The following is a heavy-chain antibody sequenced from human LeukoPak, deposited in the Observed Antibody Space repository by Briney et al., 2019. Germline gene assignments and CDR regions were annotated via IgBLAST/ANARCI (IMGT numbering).Heavy chain of an antibody. D-gene: IGHD3-16*01. V-gene: IGHV3-53*01. CDR2: IYSGGYT. Sequence: GGSLRLSCAASGFTVSSNYLTWVRQAPGKGLEWISIIYSGGYTHYADSVKGRFTISRDNSKNTLYLHMNSLRAEDTAMYYCARDLTSYAMDVWGQGTTVTVSS. J-gene: IGHJ6*02. CDR3: ARDLTSYAMDV. CDR1: GFTVSSNY.